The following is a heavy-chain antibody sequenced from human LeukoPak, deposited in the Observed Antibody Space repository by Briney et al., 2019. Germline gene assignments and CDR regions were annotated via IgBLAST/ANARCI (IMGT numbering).Heavy chain of an antibody. CDR3: ATMDYYYFVDV. J-gene: IGHJ6*03. V-gene: IGHV4-39*01. Sequence: SETLSLTCSVSGGSISSSSYYWGVIRQPPGKGLEWIGSVYYSGSTYYNPSLKSRLTISVDTSKNQFSLKLSSVTASDTAVYYCATMDYYYFVDVWGKGTAVTVSS. CDR2: VYYSGST. CDR1: GGSISSSSYY.